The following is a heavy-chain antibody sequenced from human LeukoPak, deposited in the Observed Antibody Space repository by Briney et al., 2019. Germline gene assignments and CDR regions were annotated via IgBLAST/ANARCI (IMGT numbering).Heavy chain of an antibody. CDR3: ARESGTGYFDY. CDR1: GGSISSSNS. CDR2: IYHSGST. Sequence: SGTLSLTCAVSGGSISSSNSWSWVRQPPGKGLEWIGEIYHSGSTNYNPSLKRRVTISVDKSKNQFSLNLSSVTAADTAVYYCARESGTGYFDYWGQGTLVTVSS. D-gene: IGHD2-8*02. V-gene: IGHV4-4*02. J-gene: IGHJ4*02.